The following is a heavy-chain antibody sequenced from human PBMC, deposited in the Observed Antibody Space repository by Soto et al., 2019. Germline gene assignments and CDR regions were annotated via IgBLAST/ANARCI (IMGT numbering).Heavy chain of an antibody. J-gene: IGHJ4*02. D-gene: IGHD1-26*01. V-gene: IGHV3-30*18. CDR3: AKDQGVGGTLGLFHY. CDR1: GFSFSYYA. CDR2: MSGDGSKK. Sequence: GGSLRLSCVASGFSFSYYAMHWVRQAPGRGLEPVAVMSGDGSKKYYADSVKGRFSISRDNSKNTLYLQLNSLRIEDTALYYCAKDQGVGGTLGLFHYWGLGTLVTVSS.